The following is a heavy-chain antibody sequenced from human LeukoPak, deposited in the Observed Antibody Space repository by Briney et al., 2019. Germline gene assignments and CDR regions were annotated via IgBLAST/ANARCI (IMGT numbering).Heavy chain of an antibody. D-gene: IGHD2-15*01. CDR2: ISPDGRNI. CDR1: GFSLSDYW. V-gene: IGHV3-74*01. Sequence: GGSLRLSCAASGFSLSDYWMNWVRQVPGKGPVWVSHISPDGRNIAYADSVKGRFTISRDSAKNTLYLQTNSLRVEDTAIYYCVRDGRGRTPYDCWGQGTLVTVSS. J-gene: IGHJ4*02. CDR3: VRDGRGRTPYDC.